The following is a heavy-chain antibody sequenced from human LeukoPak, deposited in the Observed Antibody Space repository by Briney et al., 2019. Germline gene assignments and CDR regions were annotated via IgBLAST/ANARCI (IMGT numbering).Heavy chain of an antibody. CDR3: ASSKMAGRAFDI. V-gene: IGHV1-69*06. J-gene: IGHJ3*02. CDR2: IIPIFGTA. D-gene: IGHD5-24*01. CDR1: GGTFSSYA. Sequence: ASVKVSCMASGGTFSSYAISWVRQAPGQGLEWMGGIIPIFGTANYAQKFQGRVTITADKSTSTAYMELSSLRSEDTAVYYCASSKMAGRAFDIWGQGTMVTVSS.